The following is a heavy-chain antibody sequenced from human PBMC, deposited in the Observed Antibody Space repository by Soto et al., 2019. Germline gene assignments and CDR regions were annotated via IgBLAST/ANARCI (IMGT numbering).Heavy chain of an antibody. CDR3: AKVGWIDSGSFHY. CDR2: ISATGGST. Sequence: EVQVLESGGALVQPGGSLRLSCAASGFTLSSESVSWVRQPPGKGLEWVSSISATGGSTSYADSVKGRCTIYRDTSKNTMYLLMNSLQAEDTAVYYCAKVGWIDSGSFHYCGQGTLVTVS. V-gene: IGHV3-23*01. J-gene: IGHJ4*02. D-gene: IGHD3-16*02. CDR1: GFTLSSES.